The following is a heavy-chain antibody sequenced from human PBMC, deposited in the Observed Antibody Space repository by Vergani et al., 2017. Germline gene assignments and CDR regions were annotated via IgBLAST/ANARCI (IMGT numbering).Heavy chain of an antibody. CDR3: ARGPGSYLDY. Sequence: EVQLVESGGGLVKPGGSLRLSCAASGFTFSSYSMNWVRQAPGKGLEWVSSISSSSSYIYYADSVKGRFTISRDNSKNTLYLQMNSLRAEDTAVYYCARGPGSYLDYWGQGTLVTVSS. CDR1: GFTFSSYS. CDR2: ISSSSSYI. D-gene: IGHD1-26*01. J-gene: IGHJ4*02. V-gene: IGHV3-21*01.